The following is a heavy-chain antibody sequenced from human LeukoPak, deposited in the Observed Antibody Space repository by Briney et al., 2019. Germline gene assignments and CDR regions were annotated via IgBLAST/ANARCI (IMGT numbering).Heavy chain of an antibody. V-gene: IGHV4-39*07. J-gene: IGHJ4*02. D-gene: IGHD3-22*01. Sequence: SETLSLTCTVSGGSISSSSYYWGWIRQPPGKGLEWIGSIYHSGSTYYNPSLKSRVTISVDTSKNQFSLKLNSVTAADTAVYYCARSPIAMIVVAHTPGYFDYWGQGTLVTVSS. CDR1: GGSISSSSYY. CDR3: ARSPIAMIVVAHTPGYFDY. CDR2: IYHSGST.